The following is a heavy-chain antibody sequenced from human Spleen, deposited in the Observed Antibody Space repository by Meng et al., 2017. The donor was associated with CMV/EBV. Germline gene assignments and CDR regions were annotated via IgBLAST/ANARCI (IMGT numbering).Heavy chain of an antibody. CDR3: TKASSNSPTYFYGMDA. D-gene: IGHD4-11*01. J-gene: IGHJ6*02. CDR2: ISSSGDAT. V-gene: IGHV3-23*01. CDR1: GFTFSDFA. Sequence: GGSLRLSCAPSGFTFSDFAMNWVRQAPGKGLEWVSSISSSGDATYYADSVKGRFTISRDNSKNTLYLQMNSLRVEDTALYYCTKASSNSPTYFYGMDAWGQGTTVTVSS.